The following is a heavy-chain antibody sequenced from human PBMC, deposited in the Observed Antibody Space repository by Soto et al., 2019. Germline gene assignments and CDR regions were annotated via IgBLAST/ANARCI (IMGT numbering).Heavy chain of an antibody. CDR1: GFSFSSDS. J-gene: IGHJ5*01. Sequence: EVQLVESGGGLVKPGGSLRLSCAASGFSFSSDSMGWVRQAPGKGLEWVSPISSSGSFKNYADSVKGRFTISRDNAKNSLYLQMSGLKDEDTAVYYCARDPPTGTTLDWVDSWGQGTLVTVSS. D-gene: IGHD1-7*01. CDR2: ISSSGSFK. V-gene: IGHV3-21*01. CDR3: ARDPPTGTTLDWVDS.